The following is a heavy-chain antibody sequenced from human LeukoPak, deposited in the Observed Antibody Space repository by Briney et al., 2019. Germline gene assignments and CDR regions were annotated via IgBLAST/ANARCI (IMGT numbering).Heavy chain of an antibody. CDR2: ISGSGGST. J-gene: IGHJ4*02. D-gene: IGHD3-10*01. Sequence: GGSLRLSCAASGFTFSSYAMSWVRQAPGKGLEWVSAISGSGGSTYYADSVKGRFTISRENAKNSLYLQMNSLRAGDTAVYYCARGVYGSDYWGQGTLVTVSS. CDR3: ARGVYGSDY. CDR1: GFTFSSYA. V-gene: IGHV3-23*01.